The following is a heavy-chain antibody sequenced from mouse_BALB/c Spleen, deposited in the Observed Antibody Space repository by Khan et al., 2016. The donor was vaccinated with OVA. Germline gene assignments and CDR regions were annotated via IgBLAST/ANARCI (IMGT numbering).Heavy chain of an antibody. CDR1: GYTFTRNT. V-gene: IGHV1-4*01. D-gene: IGHD2-14*01. J-gene: IGHJ4*01. CDR3: ARRTTGYAMDY. CDR2: INPRSDYT. Sequence: QVRLQQSGAELSRPGASVKMSCKASGYTFTRNTMHWVKQRPGQGLEWIGYINPRSDYTIYSQKFKDKATLTADISSSTAYMQLSSLTSDDSAVYYCARRTTGYAMDYGGQGTSVTVSS.